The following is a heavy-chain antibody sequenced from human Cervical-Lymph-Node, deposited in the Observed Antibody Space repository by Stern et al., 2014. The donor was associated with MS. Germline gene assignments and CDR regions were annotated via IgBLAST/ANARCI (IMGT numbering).Heavy chain of an antibody. D-gene: IGHD6-6*01. V-gene: IGHV2-70*01. Sequence: QVTLRESGPALEKPTQTLTLTCTFSGFSLTTSGMSVSWIRQPPGKALEWLALIDWDDDKSYNTSLKTRLTISKDTSKNQVVLTMTNMDPVDTATYYCARFYSSSSFADAFDIWGQGTMVTVSS. CDR2: IDWDDDK. CDR1: GFSLTTSGMS. J-gene: IGHJ3*02. CDR3: ARFYSSSSFADAFDI.